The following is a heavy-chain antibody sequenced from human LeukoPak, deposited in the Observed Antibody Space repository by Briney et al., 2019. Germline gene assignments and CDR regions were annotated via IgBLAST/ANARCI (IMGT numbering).Heavy chain of an antibody. CDR3: AREEPYYYDSGTFDP. V-gene: IGHV4-34*01. D-gene: IGHD3-10*01. Sequence: SETLSLTCAVYGGSFSGYYWSWIRQPPGKGLEWIGEINHSGTTTYNPSLKSRVTISVATSNNKFSLMLSSATCEATAVYYCAREEPYYYDSGTFDPWGQGTLVTVSS. J-gene: IGHJ5*02. CDR2: INHSGTT. CDR1: GGSFSGYY.